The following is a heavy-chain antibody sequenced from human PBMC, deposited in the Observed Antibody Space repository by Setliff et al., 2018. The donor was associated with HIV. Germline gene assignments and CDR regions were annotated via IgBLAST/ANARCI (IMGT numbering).Heavy chain of an antibody. Sequence: SETLSLTCSVSGGSIKNGPSSWTWIRQPAGKGLEWIGHIYTSGTTNYNSSLNSRVTISVDTSKNQFSLKLTSVTAADTAVYYCARQSSGSPEYFQHWGQGTLVTVSS. V-gene: IGHV4-61*09. CDR3: ARQSSGSPEYFQH. CDR2: IYTSGTT. J-gene: IGHJ1*01. CDR1: GGSIKNGPSS. D-gene: IGHD1-26*01.